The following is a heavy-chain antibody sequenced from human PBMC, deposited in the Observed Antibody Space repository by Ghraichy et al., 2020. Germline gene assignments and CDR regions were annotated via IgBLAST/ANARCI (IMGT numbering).Heavy chain of an antibody. CDR2: IYTSGST. CDR1: GGSISSYY. CDR3: ARDGSQYSSGRLPNWYFDL. J-gene: IGHJ2*01. V-gene: IGHV4-4*07. D-gene: IGHD6-19*01. Sequence: SETLSLTCTVSGGSISSYYWSWIRQPAGKGLEWIGRIYTSGSTNYNPSLKSRVTMSVDTSKNQFSLKLSSVTAADTAVYYCARDGSQYSSGRLPNWYFDLWGRGTLVTVSS.